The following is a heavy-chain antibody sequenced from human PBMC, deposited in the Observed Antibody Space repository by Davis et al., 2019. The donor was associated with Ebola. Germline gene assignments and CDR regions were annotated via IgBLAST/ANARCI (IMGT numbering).Heavy chain of an antibody. V-gene: IGHV4-30-4*07. Sequence: SETLSLTCAVSGGSLSSSAWSWIRQPPGKGLEWIGYMYNSGRSDYNPSLKSRVTISLDTSKNQVSLRLSSVTVADTAVYYCARDVSLWGRGTLVTVSS. D-gene: IGHD2/OR15-2a*01. J-gene: IGHJ2*01. CDR2: MYNSGRS. CDR1: GGSLSSSA. CDR3: ARDVSL.